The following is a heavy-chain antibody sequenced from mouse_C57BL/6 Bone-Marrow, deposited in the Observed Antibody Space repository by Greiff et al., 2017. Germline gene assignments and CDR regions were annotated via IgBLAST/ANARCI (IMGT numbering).Heavy chain of an antibody. CDR3: ARGYYSNPFAY. CDR1: GYTFTSYW. CDR2: IDPSDSYT. J-gene: IGHJ3*01. Sequence: QVQLQQPGAELVRPGTSVKLSCKASGYTFTSYWMHWVKQRPGQGLEWIGVIDPSDSYTNYNQKFKGKDTLTVDTSSSTAYMQLSSLTSEDSAVYYCARGYYSNPFAYWGQGTLVTVSA. D-gene: IGHD2-5*01. V-gene: IGHV1-59*01.